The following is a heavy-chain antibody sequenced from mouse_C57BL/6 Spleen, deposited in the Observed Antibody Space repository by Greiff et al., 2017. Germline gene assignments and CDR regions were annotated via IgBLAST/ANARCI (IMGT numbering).Heavy chain of an antibody. CDR2: ISGGGGNT. CDR1: GFTFRSYT. CDR3: ARQGGYDV. Sequence: VTLVESGGGLVKPGGSLKLSCAASGFTFRSYTMSWVRQTSEKRLEWVATISGGGGNTYYPDSVKGRVTISRDNAKNTLYLQMSSLRSEDTALYDCARQGGYDVWGTGTTVTVSS. J-gene: IGHJ1*03. D-gene: IGHD2-2*01. V-gene: IGHV5-9*01.